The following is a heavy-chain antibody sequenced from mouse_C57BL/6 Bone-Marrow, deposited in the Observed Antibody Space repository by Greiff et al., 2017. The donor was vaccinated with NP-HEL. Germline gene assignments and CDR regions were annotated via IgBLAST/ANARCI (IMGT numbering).Heavy chain of an antibody. V-gene: IGHV14-4*01. D-gene: IGHD1-1*01. Sequence: VQLKESGAELVRPGASVKLSCTASGFNIKDDYMHWVKQRPEQGLEWIGWIDPENGDTEYASKFQGKATITADTSSNTAYLQLSSLTSEDTAVYYCTTFTTGAYWGQGTLVTVSA. CDR2: IDPENGDT. CDR1: GFNIKDDY. J-gene: IGHJ3*01. CDR3: TTFTTGAY.